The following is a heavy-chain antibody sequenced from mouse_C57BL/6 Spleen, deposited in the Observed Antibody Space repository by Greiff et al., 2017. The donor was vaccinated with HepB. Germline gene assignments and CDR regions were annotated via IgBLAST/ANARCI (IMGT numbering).Heavy chain of an antibody. J-gene: IGHJ3*01. CDR3: ARSTLYSNYLAWFAY. Sequence: QVQLQQPGTELVKPGASVKLSCKASGYTFTSYWMHWVKQRPRQGLEWIGNINPSNGGTNYNEKFKSKATLTVDKSSSTAYMQLSSLTSEDSAVYYCARSTLYSNYLAWFAYWGQGTLVTVSA. CDR2: INPSNGGT. CDR1: GYTFTSYW. D-gene: IGHD2-5*01. V-gene: IGHV1-53*01.